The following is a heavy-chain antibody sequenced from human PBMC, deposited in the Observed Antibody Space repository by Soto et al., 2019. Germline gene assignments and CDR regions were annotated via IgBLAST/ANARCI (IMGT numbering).Heavy chain of an antibody. V-gene: IGHV3-23*01. CDR1: GFTFSSYA. CDR3: AKARTYGRYYYYMDV. D-gene: IGHD4-17*01. CDR2: ISGSGGST. Sequence: GGSLRLSCAASGFTFSSYAMSWVRQAPGKGLEWVSAISGSGGSTYYADSVKGRFTISRDNSKNTLYLQMNSLRAEDTAVYYCAKARTYGRYYYYMDVWGKGTTVTVSS. J-gene: IGHJ6*03.